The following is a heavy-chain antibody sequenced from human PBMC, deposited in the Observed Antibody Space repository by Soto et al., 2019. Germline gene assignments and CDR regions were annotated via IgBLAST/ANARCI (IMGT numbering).Heavy chain of an antibody. CDR3: AREVENYYDSSGDYSGCFDY. CDR2: IIPIVGTA. CDR1: GGTFSTYT. Sequence: QVQLVQSETEVRKPGSSVKVSCKASGGTFSTYTFSWVRQAPGQGLEWMGRIIPIVGTANYPQKFQGRVTITADKSTTTVYMELSSRRSEDTAVYYCAREVENYYDSSGDYSGCFDYWGQGTLVTVSS. J-gene: IGHJ4*02. D-gene: IGHD3-22*01. V-gene: IGHV1-69*08.